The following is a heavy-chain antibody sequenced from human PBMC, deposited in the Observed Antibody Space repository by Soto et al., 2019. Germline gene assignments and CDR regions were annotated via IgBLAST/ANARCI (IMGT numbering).Heavy chain of an antibody. CDR2: IKSKTDGGTT. Sequence: GGSLRLSCAASGFTFSNAWMSWVRQAPGKGLEWVGRIKSKTDGGTTDYAAPVKGRFTISRDDSKNTLYLQMNGLKTEDTAVYYCTTADDFWSGYSYWGQGTLVTVSS. CDR1: GFTFSNAW. J-gene: IGHJ4*02. D-gene: IGHD3-3*01. V-gene: IGHV3-15*01. CDR3: TTADDFWSGYSY.